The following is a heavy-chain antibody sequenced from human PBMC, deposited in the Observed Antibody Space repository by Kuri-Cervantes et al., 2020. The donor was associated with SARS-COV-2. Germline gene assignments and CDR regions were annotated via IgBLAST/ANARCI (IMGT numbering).Heavy chain of an antibody. CDR1: GNTFTSYT. D-gene: IGHD2-15*01. CDR2: INAGDAKT. J-gene: IGHJ4*02. V-gene: IGHV1-3*01. Sequence: ASVKVSCKASGNTFTSYTIHWVRQAPGQRLEWMGKINAGDAKTKYSQKFQGGVTITRDTSASTAYMELSSLRSEDTAVYFCASSGVGHYFDYWGQGTLVTVSS. CDR3: ASSGVGHYFDY.